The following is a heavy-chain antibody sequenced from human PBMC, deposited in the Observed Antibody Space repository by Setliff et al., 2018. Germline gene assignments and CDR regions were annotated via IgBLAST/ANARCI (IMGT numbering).Heavy chain of an antibody. CDR1: GLTFSSDA. CDR3: FGAGTCSY. Sequence: GGSLRLSCAASGLTFSSDAMTWVRQAPGKGLEWLASINPHGSEKYYADSVKGRFTISRDNAKNSLSLQMNNLRSEDTAVYYCFGAGTCSYWGQGTLVTVSS. V-gene: IGHV3-7*01. J-gene: IGHJ4*02. D-gene: IGHD3-10*01. CDR2: INPHGSEK.